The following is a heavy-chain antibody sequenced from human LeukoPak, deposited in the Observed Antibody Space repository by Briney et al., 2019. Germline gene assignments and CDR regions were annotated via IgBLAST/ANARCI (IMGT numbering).Heavy chain of an antibody. CDR1: GGSISSGDYY. J-gene: IGHJ4*02. V-gene: IGHV4-30-4*01. Sequence: SETLSLTCTVSGGSISSGDYYWSWIRQPPGKGLEWIGYIYYSGSTYYNPSLKSRVTISVDTSKNQFSLKLSSVTAADTAVYYCARTELGIAVAGFDYWGQGTLVTVSS. CDR2: IYYSGST. D-gene: IGHD6-19*01. CDR3: ARTELGIAVAGFDY.